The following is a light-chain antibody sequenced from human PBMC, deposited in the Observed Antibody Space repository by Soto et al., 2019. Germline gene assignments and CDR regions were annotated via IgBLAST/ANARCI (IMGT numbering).Light chain of an antibody. V-gene: IGLV2-14*01. Sequence: QSVLTQPASVSGSPGQSITISCTGTSNDVGGYNHVSWYQQHPGKAPKLIIYEVSYRPSGVSSRFSGSKSGNTASLTIPGLQAEDEADYYCNSYRSTDTVVFGGGTKLTVL. CDR1: SNDVGGYNH. J-gene: IGLJ2*01. CDR3: NSYRSTDTVV. CDR2: EVS.